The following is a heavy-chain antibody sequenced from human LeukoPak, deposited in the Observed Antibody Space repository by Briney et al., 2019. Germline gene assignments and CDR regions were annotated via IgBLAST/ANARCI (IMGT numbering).Heavy chain of an antibody. V-gene: IGHV4-59*01. CDR3: ARSVTMVQGYYYYMDV. CDR2: ISDTGNT. CDR1: GGSISSYY. D-gene: IGHD3-10*01. Sequence: TSETLSLTCTVSGGSISSYYWSWIRQPPGKGLEWIGYISDTGNTNYNPSLKSRVTMSVDTSKDQFSLKLSSVTAADTAVYSCARSVTMVQGYYYYMDVWGKGTTVTVSS. J-gene: IGHJ6*03.